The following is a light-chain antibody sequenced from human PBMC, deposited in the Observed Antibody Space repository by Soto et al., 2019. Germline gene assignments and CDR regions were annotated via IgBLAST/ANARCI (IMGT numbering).Light chain of an antibody. Sequence: EIVMTQSPATLSVYPGERATLSCRASRSVKTNLAWYQQNPGQAPRLLIYGASTRATNVSARFSGSGSGTEFTLTISSLQSEDFALYYCQQYNHWPPITFGPGTRLEIK. CDR2: GAS. CDR1: RSVKTN. CDR3: QQYNHWPPIT. J-gene: IGKJ5*01. V-gene: IGKV3-15*01.